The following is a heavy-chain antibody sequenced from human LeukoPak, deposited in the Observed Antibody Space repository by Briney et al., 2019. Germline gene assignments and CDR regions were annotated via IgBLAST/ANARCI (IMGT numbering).Heavy chain of an antibody. CDR1: GGSISSSRYY. D-gene: IGHD6-19*01. CDR3: ARPASSGWYEGDFDY. V-gene: IGHV4-39*01. CDR2: IHYSGST. J-gene: IGHJ4*02. Sequence: SETLSLTCTVSGGSISSSRYYWGWIRQAPGKGLEWIGSIHYSGSTYYNPSLKSRVTISVDTSKNQFSLNLSSVTAADTAVYYCARPASSGWYEGDFDYWGQGTLVTVSS.